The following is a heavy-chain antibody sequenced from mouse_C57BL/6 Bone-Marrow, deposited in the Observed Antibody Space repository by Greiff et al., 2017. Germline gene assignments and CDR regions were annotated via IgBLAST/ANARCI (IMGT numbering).Heavy chain of an antibody. CDR1: GYTFTSYW. CDR3: ASIYDGYYTWFAY. V-gene: IGHV1-7*01. Sequence: QVHVKQSGAELAKPGASVKLSCKASGYTFTSYWMHWVKQRPGQGLEWIGYINPSSGYTKYNQKFKDKATLTADKSSSTAYMQLSSLTYEDSAVYYCASIYDGYYTWFAYWGQGTLVTVSA. J-gene: IGHJ3*01. D-gene: IGHD2-3*01. CDR2: INPSSGYT.